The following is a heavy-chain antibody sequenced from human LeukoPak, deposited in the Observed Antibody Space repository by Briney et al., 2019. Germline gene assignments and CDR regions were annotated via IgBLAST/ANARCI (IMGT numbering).Heavy chain of an antibody. J-gene: IGHJ4*02. D-gene: IGHD3-22*01. Sequence: GGSLRLSCAASGFTFSSYGMHWVRQAPGKGPEWVAVIWYDGSNKYYADSVKGRFTISRDNSKNTLYLQMNSLRAEDTAVYYCAKDLYYDSSGPFDYWGQGTLVTVSS. CDR2: IWYDGSNK. V-gene: IGHV3-33*06. CDR3: AKDLYYDSSGPFDY. CDR1: GFTFSSYG.